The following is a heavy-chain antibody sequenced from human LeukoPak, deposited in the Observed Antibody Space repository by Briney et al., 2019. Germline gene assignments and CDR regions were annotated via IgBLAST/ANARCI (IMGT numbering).Heavy chain of an antibody. Sequence: GGSLRLSCAASGFTFSSYGMHWVRQAPGKGLEWVAVISYGGSNKYYADSVKGRFTISRDNSKNTLYLQMNSLRAEDTAVYYCAKVYVTSSGWYVGYYYGMDVWGQGTTVTVSS. CDR2: ISYGGSNK. J-gene: IGHJ6*02. CDR1: GFTFSSYG. V-gene: IGHV3-30*18. D-gene: IGHD6-19*01. CDR3: AKVYVTSSGWYVGYYYGMDV.